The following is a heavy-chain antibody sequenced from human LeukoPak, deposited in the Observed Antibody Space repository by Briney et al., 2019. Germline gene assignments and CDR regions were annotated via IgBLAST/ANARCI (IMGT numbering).Heavy chain of an antibody. D-gene: IGHD3-22*01. CDR3: ARPRSDSSGYYPSYFDL. J-gene: IGHJ2*01. Sequence: GESLKISCKGSGYSFTSYWIAWVRQMPGKGLEWVAIIYPGESDTRYNPTFQGHVTISVDKSISTAYLQWSSLKASDTSMYYCARPRSDSSGYYPSYFDLWGRGTLVTVSS. CDR2: IYPGESDT. V-gene: IGHV5-51*01. CDR1: GYSFTSYW.